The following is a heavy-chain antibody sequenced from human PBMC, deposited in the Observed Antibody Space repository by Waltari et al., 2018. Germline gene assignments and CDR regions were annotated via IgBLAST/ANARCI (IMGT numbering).Heavy chain of an antibody. J-gene: IGHJ2*01. CDR3: ARHPTYYYDSSGLGYFDL. CDR2: IYHSGST. D-gene: IGHD3-22*01. Sequence: QVQLQESGPGLVKPSETLSLTCAASGYSISSGSYWGWIRQPPGKGLEWIGSIYHSGSTYYNPSLKSRVTISVDTSKNQFSLKLSSVTAADTAVYYCARHPTYYYDSSGLGYFDLWGRGTLVTVSS. CDR1: GYSISSGSY. V-gene: IGHV4-38-2*01.